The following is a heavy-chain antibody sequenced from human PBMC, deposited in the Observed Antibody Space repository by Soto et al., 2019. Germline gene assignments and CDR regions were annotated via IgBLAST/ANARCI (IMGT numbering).Heavy chain of an antibody. CDR3: ARGADAMLSPHFDY. CDR1: GDSFSGYF. CDR2: ITEGGTT. D-gene: IGHD3-3*02. V-gene: IGHV4-34*01. Sequence: KASETLSLTCAVHGDSFSGYFWTWIRQPPGKGLEWIAEITEGGTTNYSPSLKSRVSIAVDSSKRQFSLTLSSVTAADTAMYYCARGADAMLSPHFDYWSQGSLVTVSS. J-gene: IGHJ4*02.